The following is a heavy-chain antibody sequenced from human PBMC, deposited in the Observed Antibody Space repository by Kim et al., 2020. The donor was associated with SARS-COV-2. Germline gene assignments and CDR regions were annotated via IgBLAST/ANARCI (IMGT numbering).Heavy chain of an antibody. CDR2: ISAYNGNT. CDR1: GYTFTSYG. Sequence: ASVKVSCKASGYTFTSYGISWVRQAPGQGLEWMGWISAYNGNTNYAQKLQGRVTMTTDTSTSTAYMELRSLRSDDTAVYYCARVGISKYSSGWYEGDYWGQGTLVTVSS. D-gene: IGHD6-19*01. V-gene: IGHV1-18*01. J-gene: IGHJ4*02. CDR3: ARVGISKYSSGWYEGDY.